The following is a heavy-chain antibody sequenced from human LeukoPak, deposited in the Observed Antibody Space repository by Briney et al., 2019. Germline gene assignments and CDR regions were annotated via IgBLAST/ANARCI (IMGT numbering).Heavy chain of an antibody. CDR1: GFTFSSYW. CDR2: IKEDGSEK. Sequence: GGSLRLSCAASGFTFSSYWMSWVRQASGKGLEWVADIKEDGSEKYYVDSVKGRFTISRDNAKNSLYLQMNSLRAEDTAVYYCAKSTYGSGRLTSYDYWGQGTLVTVSS. D-gene: IGHD3-10*01. V-gene: IGHV3-7*03. CDR3: AKSTYGSGRLTSYDY. J-gene: IGHJ4*02.